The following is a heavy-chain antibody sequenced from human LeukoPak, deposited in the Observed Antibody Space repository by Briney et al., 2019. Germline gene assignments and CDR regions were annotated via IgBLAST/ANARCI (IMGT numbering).Heavy chain of an antibody. D-gene: IGHD2-15*01. CDR2: INPKNGDT. CDR3: ARVGYCSGDRCYLHFDY. V-gene: IGHV1-2*04. J-gene: IGHJ4*02. CDR1: GYIFTDYY. Sequence: GASVKVSCKASGYIFTDYYIHWMRQAPGQGLEWMGWINPKNGDTHYAQKFQGWVTMTRDTSITTVYMELNRLTSDDTALYYGARVGYCSGDRCYLHFDYWGQGTLVTVSS.